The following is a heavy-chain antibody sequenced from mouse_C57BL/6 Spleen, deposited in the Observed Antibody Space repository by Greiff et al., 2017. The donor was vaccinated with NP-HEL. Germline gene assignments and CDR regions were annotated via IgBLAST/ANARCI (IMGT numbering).Heavy chain of an antibody. Sequence: EVQVVESGPELVKPGASVKISCKASGYSFTGYYMNWVKQSPEKSLEWIGEINPSTGGTTYNQKFKAKATLTVDKSSSTAYMQLKSLTSEDSAVYYCASPLSYYSNYEFAYWGQGTLVTVSA. CDR2: INPSTGGT. CDR3: ASPLSYYSNYEFAY. CDR1: GYSFTGYY. D-gene: IGHD2-5*01. J-gene: IGHJ3*01. V-gene: IGHV1-42*01.